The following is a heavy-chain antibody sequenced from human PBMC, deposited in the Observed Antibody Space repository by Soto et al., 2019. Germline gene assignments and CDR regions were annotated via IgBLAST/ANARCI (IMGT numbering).Heavy chain of an antibody. J-gene: IGHJ6*02. CDR1: GGSFSGYY. CDR3: ARAGYSSSWNPGDYYYGMDV. Sequence: SETLSLTCAVYGGSFSGYYWSWIRQPPGKGLEWIGEINHSGSTNYNPSLKSRVTISVDTSKNQFSLKLGSVTAADTAVYYCARAGYSSSWNPGDYYYGMDVWGQGTTVTVSS. V-gene: IGHV4-34*01. CDR2: INHSGST. D-gene: IGHD6-13*01.